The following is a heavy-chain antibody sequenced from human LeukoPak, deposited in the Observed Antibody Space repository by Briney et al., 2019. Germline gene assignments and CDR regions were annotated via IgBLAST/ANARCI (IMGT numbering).Heavy chain of an antibody. CDR1: GGSISSYY. Sequence: KPSETLSLTCTVSGGSISSYYWSWIRQPAGKGLEWIGRIYTSGSTNYNPSLKSRVTMSVDTSKNQFSLKLSSVTAADTAVYYCARGDCSSTSCWRYFDLWGRGTLVTVSS. CDR2: IYTSGST. D-gene: IGHD2-2*01. V-gene: IGHV4-4*07. J-gene: IGHJ2*01. CDR3: ARGDCSSTSCWRYFDL.